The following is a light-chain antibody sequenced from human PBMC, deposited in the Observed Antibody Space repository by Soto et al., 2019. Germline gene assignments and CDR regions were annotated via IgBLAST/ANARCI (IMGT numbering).Light chain of an antibody. V-gene: IGLV2-14*01. J-gene: IGLJ1*01. CDR3: NSYTTSNTRQIV. CDR2: DVS. Sequence: QSVLTQPASVSGSPGQSITISCPGTSSDVGGYNYVSWYQQHPGKAPKFMIYDVSNRPSGVSTRFSGSKSGNTASLTISGLQAEDEADYYCNSYTTSNTRQIVFGTGTKVTVL. CDR1: SSDVGGYNY.